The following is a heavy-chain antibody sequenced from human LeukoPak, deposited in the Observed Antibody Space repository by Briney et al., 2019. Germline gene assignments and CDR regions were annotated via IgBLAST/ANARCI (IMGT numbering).Heavy chain of an antibody. CDR2: IGKDGSAK. CDR3: ARDPESQRGRDGLDY. J-gene: IGHJ4*02. CDR1: GFIFSDYW. Sequence: GGSLRLSCAASGFIFSDYWMSWVRQAPGKGVEWVASIGKDGSAKYYVDSVKGRFTSSRDNAKNSLYLQMNNLRAEDTAVYYCARDPESQRGRDGLDYWGQGTLVTVSS. V-gene: IGHV3-7*01. D-gene: IGHD1-14*01.